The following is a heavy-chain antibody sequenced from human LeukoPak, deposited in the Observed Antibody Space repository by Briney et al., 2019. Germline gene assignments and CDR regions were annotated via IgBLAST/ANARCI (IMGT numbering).Heavy chain of an antibody. V-gene: IGHV3-7*01. CDR2: IKTDGSET. J-gene: IGHJ4*02. D-gene: IGHD5-12*01. Sequence: PGGSLRLSCAVSGFTFSRSWMSWVRQAPGKGLEFVANIKTDGSETYYADSVKGRFTISRDNAGNSLFLQLNSLRGEDSAVYYCVRDDIQTRDGHTVWGQGTLVTVSS. CDR1: GFTFSRSW. CDR3: VRDDIQTRDGHTV.